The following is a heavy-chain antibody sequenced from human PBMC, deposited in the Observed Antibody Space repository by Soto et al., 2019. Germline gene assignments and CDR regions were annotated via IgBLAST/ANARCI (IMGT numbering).Heavy chain of an antibody. J-gene: IGHJ4*02. Sequence: GGSLRLSCAASGFTFSNYGMSWVRQAPGKGLEWVSSISGSGGRTYYADSVKGRFTISRDNSKNTLYLQTDSLRAEDTAFYYCAKSDCSGGSCYNFDYWGQGTLVTVSS. CDR2: ISGSGGRT. V-gene: IGHV3-23*01. CDR1: GFTFSNYG. CDR3: AKSDCSGGSCYNFDY. D-gene: IGHD2-15*01.